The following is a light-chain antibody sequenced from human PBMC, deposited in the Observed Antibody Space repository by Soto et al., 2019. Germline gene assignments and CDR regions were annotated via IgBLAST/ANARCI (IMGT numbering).Light chain of an antibody. Sequence: DIQMTQSPSSLSASVGDRVTITCRASQDISNYLAWYQQKPGKVPKLLIYAASTLQSGVPSRFSGSGSGTDFTLTISSLQPEDVETYYCQKYNSAPRTFGGRTKVEIK. CDR3: QKYNSAPRT. V-gene: IGKV1-27*01. CDR1: QDISNY. J-gene: IGKJ4*02. CDR2: AAS.